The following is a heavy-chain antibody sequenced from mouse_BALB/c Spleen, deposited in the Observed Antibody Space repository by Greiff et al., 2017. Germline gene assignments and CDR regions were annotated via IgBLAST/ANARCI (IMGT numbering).Heavy chain of an antibody. J-gene: IGHJ2*01. D-gene: IGHD2-2*01. Sequence: VQLQQPGAELVKPGASVKLSCKASGYTFTSYWMHWVKQRPGQGLEWIGEINPGSGSTYYNEKFKGKATLTADKSSNTAYMQLSSLTSEDSAVYFCARWGLRDYWGQGTTLTVSS. CDR2: INPGSGST. CDR1: GYTFTSYW. V-gene: IGHV1S81*02. CDR3: ARWGLRDY.